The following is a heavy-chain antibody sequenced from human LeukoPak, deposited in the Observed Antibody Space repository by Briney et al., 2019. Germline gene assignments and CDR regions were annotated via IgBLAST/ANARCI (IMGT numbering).Heavy chain of an antibody. D-gene: IGHD1-14*01. CDR3: ARDSGGGIAEPLDAFDI. CDR1: GYTFTSYY. CDR2: INPSGGST. V-gene: IGHV1-46*01. Sequence: ASVKVSCKASGYTFTSYYMHWVRQAPGQGLEWMGIINPSGGSTSYAQKFQGRVTMTRDTSTSTVYMELSSLRSEDTAVYYCARDSGGGIAEPLDAFDIWGQGTMVTVSS. J-gene: IGHJ3*02.